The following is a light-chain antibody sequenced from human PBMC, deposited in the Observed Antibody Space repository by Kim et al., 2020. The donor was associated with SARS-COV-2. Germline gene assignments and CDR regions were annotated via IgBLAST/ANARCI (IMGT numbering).Light chain of an antibody. Sequence: VSPGQTAIITCSGNELGDKNVCWDQQKAGQSPVLVIYEDRKRPSGIPERVSGSNSGNTATLTISGTQAMDEADYYCQAWDSSTVVFGGGTKLTVL. CDR3: QAWDSSTVV. CDR1: ELGDKN. CDR2: EDR. J-gene: IGLJ2*01. V-gene: IGLV3-1*01.